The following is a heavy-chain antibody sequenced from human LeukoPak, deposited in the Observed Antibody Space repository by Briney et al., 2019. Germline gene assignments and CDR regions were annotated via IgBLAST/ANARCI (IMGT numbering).Heavy chain of an antibody. CDR1: GFTLSSCP. V-gene: IGHV3-30-3*01. CDR2: ILSDGIGE. J-gene: IGHJ4*02. Sequence: GGSLRLSCAASGFTLSSCPMHWVRQAPGKGLESVAIILSDGIGEFYADSVKGRFTISRDNSKNTLYLQMNSLRAEDTAVYYCASMVGTYYFWGQGTLVTVSS. D-gene: IGHD1-26*01. CDR3: ASMVGTYYF.